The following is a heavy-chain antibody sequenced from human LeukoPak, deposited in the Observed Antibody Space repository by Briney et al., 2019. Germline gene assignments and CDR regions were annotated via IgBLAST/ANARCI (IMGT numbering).Heavy chain of an antibody. CDR2: ISYDGSNK. V-gene: IGHV3-30-3*01. CDR3: AREGSGWYRSDY. J-gene: IGHJ4*02. D-gene: IGHD6-19*01. Sequence: GGSLRLSCAASGFTFSSYAMHWVRQAPGKGLEWVAVISYDGSNKYYADSVKGRFTISRDNSKNTLYLQMNSLRAEDTAVYYCAREGSGWYRSDYWGQGTLVTVSS. CDR1: GFTFSSYA.